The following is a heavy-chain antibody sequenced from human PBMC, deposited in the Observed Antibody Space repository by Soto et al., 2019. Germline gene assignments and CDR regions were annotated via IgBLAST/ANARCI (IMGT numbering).Heavy chain of an antibody. CDR2: INAGNGNT. Sequence: GASVKVSCKASGYTFTSYAMHWVRQAPGQRLEWMGWINAGNGNTKYSQKFQGRVTITRDTSASTAYMELSSLRSEDTAVYYCARDPRGNGPAALEYWGQGTLVTVSS. V-gene: IGHV1-3*01. D-gene: IGHD2-2*01. CDR3: ARDPRGNGPAALEY. J-gene: IGHJ4*02. CDR1: GYTFTSYA.